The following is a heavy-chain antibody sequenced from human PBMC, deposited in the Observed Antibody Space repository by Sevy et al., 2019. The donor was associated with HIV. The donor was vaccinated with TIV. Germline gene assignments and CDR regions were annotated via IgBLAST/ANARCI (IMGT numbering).Heavy chain of an antibody. Sequence: SETLSLTCTVSGGSISSYYWSWIRQPPGKGLEWIGYIYYSGSTNYNPSLKSRVTISVDTSKNQFSLKLSSVTAPDTAVYYCARDLGSGSYYNGYYYYYGMDVWGQGTTVTVSS. CDR2: IYYSGST. CDR3: ARDLGSGSYYNGYYYYYGMDV. D-gene: IGHD3-10*01. V-gene: IGHV4-59*13. J-gene: IGHJ6*02. CDR1: GGSISSYY.